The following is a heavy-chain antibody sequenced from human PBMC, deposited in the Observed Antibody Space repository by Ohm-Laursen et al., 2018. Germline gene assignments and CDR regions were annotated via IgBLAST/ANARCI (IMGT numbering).Heavy chain of an antibody. D-gene: IGHD3-3*01. Sequence: SLRLSCTASGLTFNRYWMHWVRQAPGKGLEWVAVISYDGSNQFYADSVKGRFTISRDNSKKTLYLQMNSLRVEDTAVYYCAKELRSDNYFDFWGQGTLVTVSS. V-gene: IGHV3-30*18. CDR1: GLTFNRYW. CDR2: ISYDGSNQ. J-gene: IGHJ4*02. CDR3: AKELRSDNYFDF.